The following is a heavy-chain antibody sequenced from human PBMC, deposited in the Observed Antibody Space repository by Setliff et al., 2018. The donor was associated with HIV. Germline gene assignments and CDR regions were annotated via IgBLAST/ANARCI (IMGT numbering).Heavy chain of an antibody. Sequence: SETLSLTCTVSGGSIRSDSYYWTWIRQPAGEGLEWIGRIYSSGNTNYNPSLESRVTISVDTSKNQFSLKLSSVTAADTAVYYCAREEKLSAVAGTMYYYYAMDVWSQGTTITVSS. CDR1: GGSIRSDSYY. V-gene: IGHV4-61*02. CDR2: IYSSGNT. CDR3: AREEKLSAVAGTMYYYYAMDV. J-gene: IGHJ6*02. D-gene: IGHD6-19*01.